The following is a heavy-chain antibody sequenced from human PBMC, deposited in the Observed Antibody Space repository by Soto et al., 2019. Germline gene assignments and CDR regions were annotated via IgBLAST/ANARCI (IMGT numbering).Heavy chain of an antibody. CDR1: GYTFTSYY. D-gene: IGHD3-22*01. Sequence: GASVKVSCKASGYTFTSYYMHWVRQAPGQGLEWMGIINPSGGSTSYAQKFQGRVTMTRDTSTSTVYMELSSLRSEDTAVYYCARTDGSYYYDSSGPVYDYWGQGTLVTVS. V-gene: IGHV1-46*01. CDR2: INPSGGST. CDR3: ARTDGSYYYDSSGPVYDY. J-gene: IGHJ4*02.